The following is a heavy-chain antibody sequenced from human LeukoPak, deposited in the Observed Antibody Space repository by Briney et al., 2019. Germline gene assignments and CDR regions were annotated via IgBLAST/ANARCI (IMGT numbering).Heavy chain of an antibody. CDR3: ATGKRRWYFDY. CDR2: IYSGGST. Sequence: GGSLRLSCAASGFTVSSNYMSWVRQAPGKGLEWVSVIYSGGSTYYADSVKGRFTISRDNSKNTLYLQMNSLRAEDTAVYYCATGKRRWYFDYWGQGTLVTVSS. CDR1: GFTVSSNY. D-gene: IGHD4-23*01. V-gene: IGHV3-66*01. J-gene: IGHJ4*02.